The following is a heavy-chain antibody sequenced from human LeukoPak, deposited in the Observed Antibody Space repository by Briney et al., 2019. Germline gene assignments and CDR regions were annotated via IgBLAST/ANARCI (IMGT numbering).Heavy chain of an antibody. V-gene: IGHV3-53*01. D-gene: IGHD3-22*01. Sequence: PGGSLRLSCAASGFTVSSNYMSWVRQAPGKGLEWVSVIYSGGSTYYADSVKGRFTISRDNSKNTLYLRMNSLRAEDTAVYYCARVMADSSGPVNDYWGQGTLVTVSS. CDR3: ARVMADSSGPVNDY. CDR2: IYSGGST. CDR1: GFTVSSNY. J-gene: IGHJ4*02.